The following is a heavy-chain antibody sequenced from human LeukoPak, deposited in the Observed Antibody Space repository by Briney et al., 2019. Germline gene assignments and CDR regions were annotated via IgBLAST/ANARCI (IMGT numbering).Heavy chain of an antibody. V-gene: IGHV4-59*01. CDR1: GGSITSYY. CDR3: ARHARDCSSTSCYMIDY. Sequence: SETLSLTCTVSGGSITSYYWSWVRQPPGKGLEWIGYIYYSGSNNYNPSLKSRVTMSVDRSKNQFSLMLTSVTAADTAVYYCARHARDCSSTSCYMIDYWGQGTLVTVSS. CDR2: IYYSGSN. D-gene: IGHD2-2*02. J-gene: IGHJ4*02.